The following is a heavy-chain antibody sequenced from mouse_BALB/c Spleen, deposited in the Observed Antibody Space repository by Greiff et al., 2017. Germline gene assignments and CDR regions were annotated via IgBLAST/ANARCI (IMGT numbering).Heavy chain of an antibody. V-gene: IGHV1-67*01. J-gene: IGHJ4*01. CDR2: ISTYYGNT. D-gene: IGHD2-2*01. Sequence: VKLMESGPELVRPGVSVKISCKGSGYTFTDYAMHWVKQSHAKSLEWIGVISTYYGNTNYNQKFKGKATMTVDKSSSTAYMELARLTSEDSAIYYCASGYDVGGYYAMDYWGQGTSVTVSS. CDR3: ASGYDVGGYYAMDY. CDR1: GYTFTDYA.